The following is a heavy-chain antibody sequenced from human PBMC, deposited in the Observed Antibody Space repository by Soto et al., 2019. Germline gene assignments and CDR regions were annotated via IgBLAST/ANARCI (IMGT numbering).Heavy chain of an antibody. J-gene: IGHJ5*02. CDR1: GFTFTGYY. V-gene: IGHV1-2*02. Sequence: ASVTVSCKATGFTFTGYYMHWVRQAPGQGLEWMGWINPNNGSTNYAQKFPGRVTMTRDTSLNTAYMELNRLRSSGPGVRSCERGRFPDIRAWLDPWGQGTLVTVSS. CDR3: ERGRFPDIRAWLDP. D-gene: IGHD3-10*01. CDR2: INPNNGST.